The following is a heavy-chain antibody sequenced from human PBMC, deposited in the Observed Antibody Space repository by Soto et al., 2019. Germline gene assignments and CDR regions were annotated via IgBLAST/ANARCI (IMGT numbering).Heavy chain of an antibody. CDR1: GGPISSYY. CDR3: ARNWPSGLTRPGAFDI. CDR2: IYYSGST. D-gene: IGHD1-26*01. Sequence: XETLSLTGTVSGGPISSYYWSLIRQPPGKVLEWIGYIYYSGSTNYNPSLKSRVTISVDTSKNQFSLKLSSVTAADTAVYYCARNWPSGLTRPGAFDICGQGTMVTVSS. J-gene: IGHJ3*02. V-gene: IGHV4-59*01.